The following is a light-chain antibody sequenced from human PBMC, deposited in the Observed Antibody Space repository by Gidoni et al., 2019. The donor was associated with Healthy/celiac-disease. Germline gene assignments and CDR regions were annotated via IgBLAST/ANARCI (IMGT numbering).Light chain of an antibody. J-gene: IGLJ3*02. CDR2: DDS. CDR1: NIGSKS. Sequence: SYVLPQPPSVSVAPGQTARITCGGNNIGSKSVHWYQQKPGQAPVLVVYDDSDRPSGSPERFSGSNSGNTATLTISRVEAGDEADYYCQVWDSSSDRVFGGGTKLTVL. CDR3: QVWDSSSDRV. V-gene: IGLV3-21*02.